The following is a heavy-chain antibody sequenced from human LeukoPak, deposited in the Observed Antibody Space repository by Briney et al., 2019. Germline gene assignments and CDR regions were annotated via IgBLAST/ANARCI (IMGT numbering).Heavy chain of an antibody. V-gene: IGHV1-69*05. D-gene: IGHD3-22*01. CDR1: GGTFSSYA. CDR3: AIYYYDSSGYYHPYLDY. J-gene: IGHJ4*02. Sequence: ASVKVSCKASGGTFSSYAISWVRQAPGQGLEWMGGIIPIFGTANYAQKFQGRVTITTDESTSTAYMELSSLRSEDTAVYYCAIYYYDSSGYYHPYLDYWGQGTLVTVSS. CDR2: IIPIFGTA.